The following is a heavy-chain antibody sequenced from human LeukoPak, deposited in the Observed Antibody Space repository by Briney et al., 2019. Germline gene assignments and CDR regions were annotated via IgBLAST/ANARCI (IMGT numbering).Heavy chain of an antibody. CDR2: IIPIFGTA. CDR1: GGTLSSYA. Sequence: GASVKVSCKASGGTLSSYAISWVRQAPGQGLEWMGGIIPIFGTANYAQKFQGRVTITADESTSTAYMELSSLRSEDTAVYYCARPRYCSSTSCYWGYYGMDVWGKGTTVTVSS. V-gene: IGHV1-69*13. D-gene: IGHD2-2*01. CDR3: ARPRYCSSTSCYWGYYGMDV. J-gene: IGHJ6*04.